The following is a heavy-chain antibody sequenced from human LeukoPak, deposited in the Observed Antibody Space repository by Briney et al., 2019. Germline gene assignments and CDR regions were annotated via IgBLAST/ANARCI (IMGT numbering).Heavy chain of an antibody. J-gene: IGHJ3*02. CDR3: ARGGYPTDDAFDI. D-gene: IGHD3-22*01. V-gene: IGHV1-69*05. CDR2: IIPIFGTA. Sequence: SVKVSCRASGGTFRSYAISWVRQAPGQGLEWMGRIIPIFGTANYAQKFQGRVTITTDESTSTAYMELSSLRSEDTAVYYCARGGYPTDDAFDIWGQGTMVTVSS. CDR1: GGTFRSYA.